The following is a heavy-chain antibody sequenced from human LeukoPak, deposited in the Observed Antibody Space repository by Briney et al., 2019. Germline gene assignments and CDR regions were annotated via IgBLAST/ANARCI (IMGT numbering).Heavy chain of an antibody. Sequence: GASVKVSCKASGGTFSSYAISWVRQAPGQGLEWMGGIIPIFGTANYAQKFQGRVTITADESTSTAYMELSSLRSKDTAVYYCARTYCDLWSHQNHYYYYGMDVWGQGTTVTVSS. CDR2: IIPIFGTA. D-gene: IGHD3-3*01. V-gene: IGHV1-69*13. J-gene: IGHJ6*02. CDR3: ARTYCDLWSHQNHYYYYGMDV. CDR1: GGTFSSYA.